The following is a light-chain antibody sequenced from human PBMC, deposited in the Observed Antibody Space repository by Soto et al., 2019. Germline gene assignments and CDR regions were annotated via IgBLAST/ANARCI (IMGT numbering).Light chain of an antibody. Sequence: DIQMTQSPSSLSASVGDRVTITCRARQGISNYLVWYQQKPGKVPKLLIYAASTLQSGVPSRFSGSGSGTDFTLTISSVQPEDVATYYCQTYKSAPRTFGQGTKVEIK. CDR3: QTYKSAPRT. CDR2: AAS. V-gene: IGKV1-27*01. J-gene: IGKJ1*01. CDR1: QGISNY.